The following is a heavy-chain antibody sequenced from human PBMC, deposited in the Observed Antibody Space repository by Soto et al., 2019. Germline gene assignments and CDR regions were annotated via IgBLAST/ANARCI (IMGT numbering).Heavy chain of an antibody. CDR2: IYHSGST. V-gene: IGHV4-4*02. J-gene: IGHJ6*03. CDR3: ARVLGVAATYYMDV. D-gene: IGHD2-15*01. Sequence: PSETLSLTCAVSSGSISSSNWWSWVRQPPGKGLEWIGEIYHSGSTNYNPSLKSRVTISVDKSKNQFSLKLSSVTAAGTAVYYCARVLGVAATYYMDVWGKGTTVTVSS. CDR1: SGSISSSNW.